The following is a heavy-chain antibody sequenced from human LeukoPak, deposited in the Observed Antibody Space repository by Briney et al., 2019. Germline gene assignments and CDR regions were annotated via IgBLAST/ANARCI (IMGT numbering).Heavy chain of an antibody. D-gene: IGHD3-10*01. J-gene: IGHJ4*02. CDR1: GFTFSSYW. V-gene: IGHV3-7*03. Sequence: GGSLRLSCAASGFTFSSYWMSWVRQAPGKGLEWAANIKQDGSEKYYVDSVKGRFTISRDNAKNSLYLQMNSLRAEDTAVYYCARGIAWFGELSPYFDYWGQGTLVTVSS. CDR3: ARGIAWFGELSPYFDY. CDR2: IKQDGSEK.